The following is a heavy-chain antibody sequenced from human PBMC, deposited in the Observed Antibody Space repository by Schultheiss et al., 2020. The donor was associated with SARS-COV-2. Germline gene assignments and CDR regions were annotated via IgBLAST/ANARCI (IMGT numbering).Heavy chain of an antibody. CDR3: ARDLGDFWSGRNYYYGMDV. Sequence: SQTLSLTCAVYGGSFSGYYWSWIRQPPGKGLEWIGEINHSGSTNYNPSLKSRVTISVDTSKNQFSLKLSSVTAADTAVYYCARDLGDFWSGRNYYYGMDVWGQGTTVTVSS. CDR2: INHSGST. J-gene: IGHJ6*02. D-gene: IGHD3-3*01. CDR1: GGSFSGYY. V-gene: IGHV4-34*01.